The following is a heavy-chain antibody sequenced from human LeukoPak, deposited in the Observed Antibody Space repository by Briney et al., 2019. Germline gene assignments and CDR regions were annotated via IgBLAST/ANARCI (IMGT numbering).Heavy chain of an antibody. CDR2: IKKDGSEK. D-gene: IGHD3-10*01. J-gene: IGHJ4*02. V-gene: IGHV3-7*01. Sequence: WGSLRLSCAASGFTFSSYSMNWVCKAPGKGQDLVANIKKDGSEKNYADPVKGRCTISRDNSKNTQEFLMNSLRPEATAVYYCARDFSAYGFGEFDYWGQGTMVTVSS. CDR3: ARDFSAYGFGEFDY. CDR1: GFTFSSYS.